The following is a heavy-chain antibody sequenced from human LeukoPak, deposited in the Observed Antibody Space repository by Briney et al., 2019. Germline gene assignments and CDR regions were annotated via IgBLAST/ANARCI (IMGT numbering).Heavy chain of an antibody. CDR3: ARYTSYYGMDV. V-gene: IGHV4-59*01. CDR2: IYYSGST. Sequence: SETLSLTCTVSGGSISSYYWSWIRQPPGKGLEWIGYIYYSGSTNCNPSLKSRVTISVDTSKNQFSLKLSSVTAADTAVYYCARYTSYYGMDVWGQGTTVTVSS. CDR1: GGSISSYY. D-gene: IGHD1-1*01. J-gene: IGHJ6*02.